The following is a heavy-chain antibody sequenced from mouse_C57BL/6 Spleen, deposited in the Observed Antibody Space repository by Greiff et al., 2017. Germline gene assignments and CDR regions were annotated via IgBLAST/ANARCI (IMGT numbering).Heavy chain of an antibody. Sequence: QVQLKQSGAELVKPGASVKLSCKASGYTFTEYTIHWVKQRSGQGLEWIGWFYPGSGSIKYNEKFKDKATLTADKSSSTVYMELSRLTTEDSAVYFCARHGEGSYCGRTYWYFDVWGTGTTVTVSS. J-gene: IGHJ1*03. CDR2: FYPGSGSI. D-gene: IGHD1-1*01. CDR3: ARHGEGSYCGRTYWYFDV. V-gene: IGHV1-62-2*01. CDR1: GYTFTEYT.